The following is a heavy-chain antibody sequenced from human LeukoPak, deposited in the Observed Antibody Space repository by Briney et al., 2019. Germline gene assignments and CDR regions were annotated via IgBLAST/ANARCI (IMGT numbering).Heavy chain of an antibody. V-gene: IGHV1-18*01. CDR3: ARVLTGYYYFDY. J-gene: IGHJ4*02. CDR1: GYIFTSYG. Sequence: ASVKVSCKASGYIFTSYGISWVRQAPGQGLEWMGWISAYNGNTNYAQKLQGRVTMTTDTSTSTAYMELRSLRSDDTAVYYCARVLTGYYYFDYWGQGTLVTVSS. CDR2: ISAYNGNT. D-gene: IGHD3-9*01.